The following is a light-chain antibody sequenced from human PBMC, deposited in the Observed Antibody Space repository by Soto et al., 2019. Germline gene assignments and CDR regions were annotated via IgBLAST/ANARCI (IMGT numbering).Light chain of an antibody. J-gene: IGLJ2*01. V-gene: IGLV1-44*01. CDR1: SSNIGTNT. CDR3: ATWDDSLNGVV. CDR2: SND. Sequence: QSVLTQPPSASGTPGQRVSISCSGGSSNIGTNTVNWYQQLPGTATKLLIFSNDERPSGVPDRFSGSKSGTSASLAISGLQSDDEADYYCATWDDSLNGVVFGGGTKLTVL.